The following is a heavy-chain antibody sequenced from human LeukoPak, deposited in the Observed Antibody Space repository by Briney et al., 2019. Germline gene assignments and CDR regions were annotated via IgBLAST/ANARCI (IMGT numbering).Heavy chain of an antibody. J-gene: IGHJ4*02. D-gene: IGHD6-19*01. V-gene: IGHV3-23*01. Sequence: PGGSLRLSCAASGFTFSNYDMTWVRQAPGKGLEWVSAISGNGGYTYYADSIKGRFTISRDNSKNTLYLQMNSLRAEDTAVYYCAKRSAESSGYFDYWGQGTLVTVSS. CDR3: AKRSAESSGYFDY. CDR2: ISGNGGYT. CDR1: GFTFSNYD.